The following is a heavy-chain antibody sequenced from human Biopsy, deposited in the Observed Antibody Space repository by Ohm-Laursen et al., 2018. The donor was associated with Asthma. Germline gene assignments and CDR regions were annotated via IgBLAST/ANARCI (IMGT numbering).Heavy chain of an antibody. Sequence: SLRLSCSASGFSFNSYGMHWVRQAPGKGLEWVAVMSFAGRQTYYADSVKGRFTISRDNSKNTLYLQMNSLRAEDTAVYYCAKERYYDFWSGYPIWGQGTMVTVSS. CDR3: AKERYYDFWSGYPI. D-gene: IGHD3-3*01. V-gene: IGHV3-30*18. J-gene: IGHJ3*02. CDR2: MSFAGRQT. CDR1: GFSFNSYG.